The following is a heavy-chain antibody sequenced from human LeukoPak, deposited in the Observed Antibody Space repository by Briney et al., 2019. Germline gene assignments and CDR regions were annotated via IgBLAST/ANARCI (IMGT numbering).Heavy chain of an antibody. V-gene: IGHV3-30*18. J-gene: IGHJ4*02. Sequence: AGGSLRLSCAASGFTFSSYGMHWVRQAPGKGLEWVAVISYDGSNKYYADSVKGRFTISRDNSKNTLYLQMSSLRAEDTAVYYCAKDHAQWLVHRGLYFDYWGQGTLVTVSS. CDR2: ISYDGSNK. CDR1: GFTFSSYG. CDR3: AKDHAQWLVHRGLYFDY. D-gene: IGHD6-19*01.